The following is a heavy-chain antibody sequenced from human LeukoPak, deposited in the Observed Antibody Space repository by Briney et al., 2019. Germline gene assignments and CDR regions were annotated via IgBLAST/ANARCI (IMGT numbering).Heavy chain of an antibody. D-gene: IGHD6-13*01. CDR1: GFTFSSYG. CDR2: IWYDGSNK. J-gene: IGHJ4*02. V-gene: IGHV3-33*01. Sequence: GGSLRLSCAASGFTFSSYGMHWVRQAPGKGLEWVAVIWYDGSNKYYADSVKGRFTISRDNSKNTLYLQMNSLRAEGTAVYYCARELESAAGYYFDYWGQGTLVTVSS. CDR3: ARELESAAGYYFDY.